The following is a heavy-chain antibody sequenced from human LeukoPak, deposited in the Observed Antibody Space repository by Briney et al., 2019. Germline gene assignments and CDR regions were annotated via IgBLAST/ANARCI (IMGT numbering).Heavy chain of an antibody. CDR3: TRELSIQTSSPLGY. J-gene: IGHJ4*02. CDR2: FRSKAYGGTI. Sequence: GGSLRLSCAAAGFSVSNYCINWVRLAPGKGLEWEGFFRSKAYGGTIEYAASVKGRFTISRDDTKSIAYLQMSSLKTEETTVYYCTRELSIQTSSPLGYWGQGTLVTVSS. V-gene: IGHV3-49*04. D-gene: IGHD2-2*01. CDR1: GFSVSNYC.